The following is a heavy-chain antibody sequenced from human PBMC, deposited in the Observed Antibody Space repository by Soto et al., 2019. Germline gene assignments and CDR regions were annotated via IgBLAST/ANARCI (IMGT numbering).Heavy chain of an antibody. CDR2: IFPSGTT. J-gene: IGHJ4*02. CDR3: ERDGYDGSGSPYPAY. Sequence: SETLSLTCGVSGGSLSGATYSWNWIRQPPGKGLEWIGYIFPSGTTYYNPSLKSRVTISVGTSKRQFSLRLTSVTAEDTAVYYCERDGYDGSGSPYPAYWGPGTQVTVSS. CDR1: GGSLSGATYS. D-gene: IGHD3-10*01. V-gene: IGHV4-30-2*01.